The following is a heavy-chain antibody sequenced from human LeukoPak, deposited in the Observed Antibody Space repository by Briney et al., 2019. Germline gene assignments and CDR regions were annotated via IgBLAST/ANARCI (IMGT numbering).Heavy chain of an antibody. J-gene: IGHJ6*02. V-gene: IGHV3-53*01. CDR2: IYSGGST. CDR1: GFTVSSNY. D-gene: IGHD5-12*01. Sequence: GGSLRLSCAAPGFTVSSNYMSWVRQAPGLGLEWGSVIYSGGSTYYADSVKGRFTISRDNSKNTLYLQMNSLRAEDTAVYYCARNGGDDSEYFYGMDVWGQGTTVTVSS. CDR3: ARNGGDDSEYFYGMDV.